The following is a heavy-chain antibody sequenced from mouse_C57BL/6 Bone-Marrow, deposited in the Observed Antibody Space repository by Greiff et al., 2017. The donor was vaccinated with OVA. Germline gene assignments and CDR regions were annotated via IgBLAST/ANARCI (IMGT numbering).Heavy chain of an antibody. D-gene: IGHD1-1*01. CDR1: GYTFTSYW. CDR3: ARAGYYGSSDYFDY. CDR2: IDPSDSST. V-gene: IGHV1-50*01. Sequence: QVQLQQPGAELVKPGASVKLSCKASGYTFTSYWMQWVQQRPGQGLEWIGEIDPSDSSTYYTQTFKGQSTLSVDTSSSTAYMQLSSLTSEDSAVYYCARAGYYGSSDYFDYWGQGTTLTVSS. J-gene: IGHJ2*01.